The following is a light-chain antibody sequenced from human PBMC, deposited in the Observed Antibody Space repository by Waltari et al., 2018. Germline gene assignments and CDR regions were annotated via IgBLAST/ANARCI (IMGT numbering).Light chain of an antibody. CDR2: EAN. Sequence: QSVLTQAPSVSAAPGQKVTISCSGSTPNIGNNYVSWYQQFPGTTPKLLIYEANRRPSGIPDRFSGSKSGASATLGITGLQTGDEANYYCGTWDSSLGIGVLGGGTRVTVL. CDR3: GTWDSSLGIGV. J-gene: IGLJ3*02. CDR1: TPNIGNNY. V-gene: IGLV1-51*01.